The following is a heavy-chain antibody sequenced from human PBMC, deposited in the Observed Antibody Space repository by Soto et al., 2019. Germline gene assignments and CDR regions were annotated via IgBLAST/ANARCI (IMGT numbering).Heavy chain of an antibody. J-gene: IGHJ6*02. V-gene: IGHV3-48*03. D-gene: IGHD2-2*01. CDR3: ARAECSTPNCLTAYYSYGLDV. CDR2: INTAGSTK. Sequence: PWGSLRLSCAASGFSFSNFEIHFVRHSPLKGLEWVSYINTAGSTKYYAKSVKGRFTISRDNARNSLFLQLNSLRAEDTAVYYCARAECSTPNCLTAYYSYGLDVWGQGTTVTVSS. CDR1: GFSFSNFE.